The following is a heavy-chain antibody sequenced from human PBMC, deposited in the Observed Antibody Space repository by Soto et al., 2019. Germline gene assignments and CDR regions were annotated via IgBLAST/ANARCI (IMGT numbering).Heavy chain of an antibody. Sequence: SETLSLTCAVYGVSFRGYYWSWIRQSPGKGLEWIGYINHSGSTLYNPSLKSRVTISVDTSKNQFSLHLTSVTAADTAVYFCAREDDGGDSLDVWGQGTTVTVSS. CDR2: INHSGST. CDR3: AREDDGGDSLDV. CDR1: GVSFRGYY. V-gene: IGHV4-34*01. J-gene: IGHJ6*02. D-gene: IGHD2-21*02.